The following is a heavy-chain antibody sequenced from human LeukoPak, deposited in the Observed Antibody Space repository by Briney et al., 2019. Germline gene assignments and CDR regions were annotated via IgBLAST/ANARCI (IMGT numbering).Heavy chain of an antibody. V-gene: IGHV5-51*01. D-gene: IGHD5-24*01. Sequence: GESLKISCKGSGYSFTSYWIGWVRQMPGKGLEWMGIIYPGDSDTRYSPSFQGQVTISADKSISTAYLQWSSLRASDTAMYYCARTIATIRRASNNWFDYWGQGTLVTVSS. CDR1: GYSFTSYW. CDR3: ARTIATIRRASNNWFDY. CDR2: IYPGDSDT. J-gene: IGHJ5*01.